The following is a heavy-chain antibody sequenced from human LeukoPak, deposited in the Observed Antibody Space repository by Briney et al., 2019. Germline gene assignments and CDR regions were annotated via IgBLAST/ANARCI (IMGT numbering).Heavy chain of an antibody. V-gene: IGHV4-59*08. D-gene: IGHD6-13*01. Sequence: PSETLSLTCTVSGGSISSYYWSWIRQPPGKGLEWVGYIYYSGSTYYNPSLRSRVTISVDTSKNQFSLKLSSVTAADTAVYYCARQYSSSWYSEGYYFDYWGQGTLVTVSS. J-gene: IGHJ4*02. CDR3: ARQYSSSWYSEGYYFDY. CDR1: GGSISSYY. CDR2: IYYSGST.